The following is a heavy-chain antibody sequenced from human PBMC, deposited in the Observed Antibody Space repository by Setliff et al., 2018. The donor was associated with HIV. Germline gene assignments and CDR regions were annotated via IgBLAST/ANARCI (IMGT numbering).Heavy chain of an antibody. J-gene: IGHJ4*01. V-gene: IGHV3-23*03. CDR3: AKDGISGGAYPPYYFDY. CDR2: IYSGGYST. Sequence: PGGSLRLSCTTSGFTFSSYAMTWVRQAPGKGLEWVSVIYSGGYSTYYADSVKGRFTIFRDNSKSTLYLQMNGLRVEDTAVYYCAKDGISGGAYPPYYFDYWGHGTLVTVSS. D-gene: IGHD2-15*01. CDR1: GFTFSSYA.